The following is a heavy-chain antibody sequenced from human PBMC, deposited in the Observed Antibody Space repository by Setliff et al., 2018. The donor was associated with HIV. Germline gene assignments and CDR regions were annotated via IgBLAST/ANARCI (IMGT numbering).Heavy chain of an antibody. Sequence: PGGSLRLSCSASGFTFSDYEINWVRQAPGKGLEWISYISHSGATIYYADSVKGRFTISRDNVKNSLYLQMNSLRAEDTAIYYCAKLQEGHVYSHYDSWGQGTLVTVSS. J-gene: IGHJ4*02. V-gene: IGHV3-48*03. CDR3: AKLQEGHVYSHYDS. D-gene: IGHD2-21*01. CDR1: GFTFSDYE. CDR2: ISHSGATI.